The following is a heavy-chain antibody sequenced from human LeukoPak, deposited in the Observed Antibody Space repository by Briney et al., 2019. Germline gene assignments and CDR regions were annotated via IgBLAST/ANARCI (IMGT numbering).Heavy chain of an antibody. CDR1: GFTFTNYG. CDR2: IWYDGSDE. V-gene: IGHV3-33*01. J-gene: IGHJ4*02. Sequence: GGSLRLSCAASGFTFTNYGIHWVRQFPGRGLEWVAVIWYDGSDEAYADSVKGRLTISRDNSKNTVYLQMNSLRAEDTAVYYCTRGNPPNHPLDYWGQGTLVTVSS. CDR3: TRGNPPNHPLDY.